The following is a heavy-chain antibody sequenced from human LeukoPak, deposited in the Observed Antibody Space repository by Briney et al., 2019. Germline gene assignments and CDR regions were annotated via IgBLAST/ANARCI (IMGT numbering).Heavy chain of an antibody. CDR1: GLSVSSNF. CDR2: IYSGGST. Sequence: PGGSLRLSCAATGLSVSSNFMSWVRQAPGKGLEWVSVIYSGGSTYYADSVKGRFTISRDNSKNTLYLQMNSLRAEDTAVYYCARSDSGSCDYWGQGTLVTVSS. D-gene: IGHD1-26*01. J-gene: IGHJ4*02. V-gene: IGHV3-53*01. CDR3: ARSDSGSCDY.